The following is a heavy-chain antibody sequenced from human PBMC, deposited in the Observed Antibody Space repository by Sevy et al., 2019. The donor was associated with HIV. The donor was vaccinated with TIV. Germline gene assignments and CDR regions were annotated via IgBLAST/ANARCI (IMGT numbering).Heavy chain of an antibody. Sequence: GGSLRLSCAASGFTFSSYAMSWDRQAPGKGLEWVSAISGSGGSTYYADSVKGRFTISRDNSKNTLYLQMNSLRAEDTAVYYCAKENYDSSGYYYGMDVWGQGTTVTVSS. V-gene: IGHV3-23*01. CDR1: GFTFSSYA. D-gene: IGHD3-22*01. CDR3: AKENYDSSGYYYGMDV. CDR2: ISGSGGST. J-gene: IGHJ6*02.